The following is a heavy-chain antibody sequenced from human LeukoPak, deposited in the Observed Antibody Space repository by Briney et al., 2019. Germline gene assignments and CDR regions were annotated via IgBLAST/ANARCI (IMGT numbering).Heavy chain of an antibody. V-gene: IGHV3-74*01. CDR2: INTDGSTT. J-gene: IGHJ3*02. Sequence: GGSLRLSCAASGFTFSSYWIHWVRHAPGKGLVWVSRINTDGSTTSYANSVKGRFTISRDNAKNTLYLQMNSLRAEDTAVYYCAREYDAFDIWGQGTMVTVSS. CDR3: AREYDAFDI. CDR1: GFTFSSYW.